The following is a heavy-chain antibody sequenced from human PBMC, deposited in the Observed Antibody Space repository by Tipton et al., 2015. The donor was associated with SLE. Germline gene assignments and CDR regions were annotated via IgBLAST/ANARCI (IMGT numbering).Heavy chain of an antibody. V-gene: IGHV3-48*01. Sequence: SLRLSCAASGFTFSSYSMNWVRQAPGKGLEWVSYISSSSSTIYYADSVKGRFTISRDNAKNSLYLQMNSLRAEDTAVYYCATVGLSGYDDYWGQGTLATVSS. J-gene: IGHJ4*02. D-gene: IGHD5-12*01. CDR2: ISSSSSTI. CDR1: GFTFSSYS. CDR3: ATVGLSGYDDY.